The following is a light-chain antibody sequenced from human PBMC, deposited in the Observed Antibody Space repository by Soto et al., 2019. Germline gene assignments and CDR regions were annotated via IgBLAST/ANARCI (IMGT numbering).Light chain of an antibody. V-gene: IGKV2-28*01. CDR2: LGS. CDR1: QSLLHSNGYNY. Sequence: DIVVTQSPLSLPVTPGEPASISCRSSQSLLHSNGYNYLDCCLQKPGHSPQLLIYLGSNRASGVPDRFSGSGSGTDFTLTISRVEAEDVGLYYCLQALQAPLTFGQGTKVEI. J-gene: IGKJ1*01. CDR3: LQALQAPLT.